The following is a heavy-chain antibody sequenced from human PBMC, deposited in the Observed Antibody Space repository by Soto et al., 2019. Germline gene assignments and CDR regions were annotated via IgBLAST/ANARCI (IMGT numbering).Heavy chain of an antibody. CDR2: IYYSGST. D-gene: IGHD3-9*01. J-gene: IGHJ5*02. V-gene: IGHV4-30-4*01. CDR1: GGSISSGDYY. Sequence: QVQLQESGPGLVKPSQTLSLTCTVSGGSISSGDYYWSWIRQPPGKGLEWIGYIYYSGSTYYNPSLKSRVTISVDTSKNQSSLKLSSVTAADTAVYYCARATAGDGLPNWFDPWGQGTLVTVSS. CDR3: ARATAGDGLPNWFDP.